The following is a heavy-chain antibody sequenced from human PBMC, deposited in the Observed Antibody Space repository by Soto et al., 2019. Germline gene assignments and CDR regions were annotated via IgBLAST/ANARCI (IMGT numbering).Heavy chain of an antibody. V-gene: IGHV1-18*01. CDR2: ISAYNGNT. CDR1: GYTFSKYG. D-gene: IGHD3-10*01. J-gene: IGHJ3*02. Sequence: ASVKVSCKASGYTFSKYGISWVRQAPGQGLERMGWISAYNGNTNYAQKLQGRVTMTTDTSTSTAYMELRSLRSDDTAVYYCARQGRLVPIVRDDAFDIWGQGTMVTVSS. CDR3: ARQGRLVPIVRDDAFDI.